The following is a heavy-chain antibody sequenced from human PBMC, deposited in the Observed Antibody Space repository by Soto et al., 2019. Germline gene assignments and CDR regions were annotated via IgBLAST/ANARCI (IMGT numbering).Heavy chain of an antibody. J-gene: IGHJ4*02. D-gene: IGHD2-21*02. V-gene: IGHV3-30-3*01. CDR2: ISYDGSNK. CDR3: ARGYYVVVTANGY. CDR1: GFTFSSYA. Sequence: GGSLRLSCAASGFTFSSYAMHWVRQAPGKGLEWVAVISYDGSNKYYADSVKGRFTISRDNSKNTLYLQMNSLRAEDTAVYYCARGYYVVVTANGYWGQGTLVTVSS.